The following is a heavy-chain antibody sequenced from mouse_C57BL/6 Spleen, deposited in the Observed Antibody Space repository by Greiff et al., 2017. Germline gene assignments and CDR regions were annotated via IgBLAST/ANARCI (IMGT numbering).Heavy chain of an antibody. Sequence: VQLQQPGAELVMPGASVKLSCKASGYTFTSYWMHWVQQRPGQGLEWIGEIDPSDSYTNYNQKFKGKSTLTVDKSSSTAYMQLSSLTSEDSAVDYCAKRDGYWYFDVWGTGTTVTVS. J-gene: IGHJ1*03. V-gene: IGHV1-69*01. CDR2: IDPSDSYT. D-gene: IGHD2-3*01. CDR1: GYTFTSYW. CDR3: AKRDGYWYFDV.